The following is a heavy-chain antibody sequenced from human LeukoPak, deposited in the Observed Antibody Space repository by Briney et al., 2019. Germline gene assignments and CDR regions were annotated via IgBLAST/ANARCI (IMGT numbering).Heavy chain of an antibody. V-gene: IGHV1-69*04. CDR1: GGTFSSYA. CDR3: ARRYCGGDCYSPYYYYYGMDV. J-gene: IGHJ6*02. CDR2: IIPILGIA. D-gene: IGHD2-21*02. Sequence: ASVKVSCKASGGTFSSYAISWVRQAPGQGLEWMGRIIPILGIANYAQKFQGRVTITADKSTSTAYMELSSLRSEDTAVYYCARRYCGGDCYSPYYYYYGMDVWGQGTTVTVPS.